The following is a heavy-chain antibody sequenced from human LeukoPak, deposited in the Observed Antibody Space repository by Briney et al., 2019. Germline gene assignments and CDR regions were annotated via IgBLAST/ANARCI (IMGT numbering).Heavy chain of an antibody. V-gene: IGHV1-69*04. CDR3: ARGETRDTAMVDY. CDR2: IIPILGIA. CDR1: GGTFSSYA. D-gene: IGHD5-18*01. J-gene: IGHJ4*02. Sequence: SSVKVSCKASGGTFSSYAISWVRQAPGQGLEWMGRIIPILGIASYAQKFQGRVTITADKSTSTAYMELSSLRSEDTAVYYCARGETRDTAMVDYWGQGTLVTVSS.